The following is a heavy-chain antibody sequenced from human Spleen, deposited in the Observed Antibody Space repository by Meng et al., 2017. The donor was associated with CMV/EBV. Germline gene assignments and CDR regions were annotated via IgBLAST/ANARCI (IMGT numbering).Heavy chain of an antibody. J-gene: IGHJ6*02. CDR2: IYYSGST. CDR1: GGSVSSSSYY. D-gene: IGHD2-2*02. CDR3: ARDIIVVVPAAINSRHYYYYGMDV. Sequence: SETLSLTCTVSGGSVSSSSYYWGWIRQPPGKGLEWIGSIYYSGSTYYNPSLKSRFTISRDNAKNSLYLQMNSLRAEDTAVYYWARDIIVVVPAAINSRHYYYYGMDVWGQGTTVTVSS. V-gene: IGHV4-39*02.